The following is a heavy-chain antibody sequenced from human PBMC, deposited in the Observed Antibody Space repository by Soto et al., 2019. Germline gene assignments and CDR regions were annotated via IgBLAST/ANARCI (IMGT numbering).Heavy chain of an antibody. J-gene: IGHJ4*02. CDR2: ISYHGNDK. Sequence: QVQLVESGGGVVQPGRSLRLSCAASGFTFSTYGMHWVRQAPGKGLEWVAVISYHGNDKYYAESVKGRFTISRDNFKNTRYLQMDSLRAEDTAVYYCAKDHLLTTVTTVGDWGQGTLVTVSS. CDR3: AKDHLLTTVTTVGD. V-gene: IGHV3-30*18. D-gene: IGHD4-17*01. CDR1: GFTFSTYG.